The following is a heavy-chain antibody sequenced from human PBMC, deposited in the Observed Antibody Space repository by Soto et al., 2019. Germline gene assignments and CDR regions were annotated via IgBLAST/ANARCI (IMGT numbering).Heavy chain of an antibody. CDR1: GYTFTSYD. CDR3: ARGVAKIDY. Sequence: ASVKVSCKASGYTFTSYDINWVRQATGQGLEWMGIINPNGGNTSYAQKFQGRVTVTRDTSTSTVYMELSSLRSEDTAVYYYARGVAKIDYWGQGTLVTVSS. D-gene: IGHD3-3*01. CDR2: INPNGGNT. J-gene: IGHJ4*02. V-gene: IGHV1-46*03.